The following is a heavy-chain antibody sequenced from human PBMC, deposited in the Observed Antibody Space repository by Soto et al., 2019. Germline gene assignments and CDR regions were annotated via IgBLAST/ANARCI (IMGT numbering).Heavy chain of an antibody. Sequence: QVQLVQSGAEVKKPGASVKVSCKASGYTFTSYYMHWVRQAPGQGLEWMGIINPSGGSTSYAQKFRGRVTMTRDTSMSTVYMELSSLRSEDTAVYYCARGSPVLRYFDWLAYGMYVWGQGTTVTVSS. J-gene: IGHJ6*02. CDR3: ARGSPVLRYFDWLAYGMYV. V-gene: IGHV1-46*01. CDR2: INPSGGST. D-gene: IGHD3-9*01. CDR1: GYTFTSYY.